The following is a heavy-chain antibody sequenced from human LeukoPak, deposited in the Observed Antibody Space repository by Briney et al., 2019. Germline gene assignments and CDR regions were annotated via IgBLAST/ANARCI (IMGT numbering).Heavy chain of an antibody. V-gene: IGHV1-46*01. Sequence: ASVKVSCKASGYTFTSYYMHWVRQAPGQGLEWMGMINPSGGSTSYAQKFQGRVTMTRDTSTSTVYMELSSLRSEDTAVYYCARDGGDTPFDYWGQGTLVTVSS. CDR1: GYTFTSYY. J-gene: IGHJ4*02. D-gene: IGHD5-18*01. CDR2: INPSGGST. CDR3: ARDGGDTPFDY.